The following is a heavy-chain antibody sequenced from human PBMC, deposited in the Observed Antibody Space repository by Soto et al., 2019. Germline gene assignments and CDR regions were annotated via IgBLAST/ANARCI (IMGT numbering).Heavy chain of an antibody. V-gene: IGHV3-23*01. D-gene: IGHD5-12*01. CDR1: GFTFSPYA. CDR2: ISGSGDST. Sequence: GGSLRLSCAASGFTFSPYAMSWVRLAPGKGLEWVSAISGSGDSTYYADSVKGRFTISRDISKNTLYLQVNSLRAEDTATYYCARGNSGDDDEFDYWGQGTPVTVSS. CDR3: ARGNSGDDDEFDY. J-gene: IGHJ4*02.